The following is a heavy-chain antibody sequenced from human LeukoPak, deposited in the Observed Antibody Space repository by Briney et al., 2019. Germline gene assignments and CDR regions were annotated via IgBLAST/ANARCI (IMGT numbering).Heavy chain of an antibody. CDR3: ARVGLLTGVIDY. J-gene: IGHJ4*02. CDR1: GGTFSSYA. V-gene: IGHV1-69*05. D-gene: IGHD7-27*01. Sequence: GASVKVSCKASGGTFSSYAISWVRQAPGQGLERMGRIIPIFGTANYAQKFQGRVTITTDESTSTAYMELSSLRSEDTAVYYCARVGLLTGVIDYWGQGTLVTVSS. CDR2: IIPIFGTA.